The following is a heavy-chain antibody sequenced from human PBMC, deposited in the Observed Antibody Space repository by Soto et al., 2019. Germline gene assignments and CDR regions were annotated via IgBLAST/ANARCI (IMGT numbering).Heavy chain of an antibody. V-gene: IGHV4-39*01. J-gene: IGHJ4*02. D-gene: IGHD6-19*01. Sequence: SETLSLTCNVSGGSISSRSSYWGWIRQSPGKGLEWIGGIYYSGSTYYNPSLKSRVTISVDTSKNQFSLKLSSVTAADTAVYYCARHVKAPHSGGLLDYWGQGTLVTVSS. CDR1: GGSISSRSSY. CDR3: ARHVKAPHSGGLLDY. CDR2: IYYSGST.